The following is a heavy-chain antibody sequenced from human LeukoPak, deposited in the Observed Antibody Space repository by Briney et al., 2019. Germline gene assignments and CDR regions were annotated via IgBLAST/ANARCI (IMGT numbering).Heavy chain of an antibody. Sequence: SETLSLTCTVSGGSISSYYWSWIRQPPGKGLEWIGFFYYSGSTNYNPSLKSRVTISVDTSKNQFSLKLSSVTAADTAVYYCARRDSDGFDYWGQGTLVTVSS. CDR1: GGSISSYY. J-gene: IGHJ4*02. CDR3: ARRDSDGFDY. D-gene: IGHD5-18*01. V-gene: IGHV4-59*01. CDR2: FYYSGST.